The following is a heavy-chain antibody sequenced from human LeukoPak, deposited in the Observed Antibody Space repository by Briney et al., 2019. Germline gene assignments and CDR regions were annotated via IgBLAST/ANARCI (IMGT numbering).Heavy chain of an antibody. J-gene: IGHJ6*03. CDR2: INHSGST. D-gene: IGHD2-2*01. CDR1: GGSFSGYY. V-gene: IGHV4-34*01. CDR3: ARVVYCSSTSCFNYYYYYYMDV. Sequence: PSGTLSLTCAVYGGSFSGYYWSWIRQPPGKGLEWIGEINHSGSTNYNPSLKSRVTISVDTSKNQFSLKLSSVTAADTAVYYCARVVYCSSTSCFNYYYYYYMDVWGKGTTVTVSS.